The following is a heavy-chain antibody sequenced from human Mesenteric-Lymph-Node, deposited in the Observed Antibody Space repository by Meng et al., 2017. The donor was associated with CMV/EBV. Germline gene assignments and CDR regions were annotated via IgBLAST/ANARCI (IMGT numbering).Heavy chain of an antibody. V-gene: IGHV3-23*01. CDR2: ISGSGGST. CDR1: GFTFSSDD. Sequence: GESLKISCAASGFTFSSDDIHWVRQAPGKGLEWVSAISGSGGSTFYTDSVKGRFTISRDNSKNTLYLQMNSLRAEDTAVYYCAKDRDIVVVPAFDYWGQGTLVTVSS. D-gene: IGHD2-2*01. CDR3: AKDRDIVVVPAFDY. J-gene: IGHJ4*02.